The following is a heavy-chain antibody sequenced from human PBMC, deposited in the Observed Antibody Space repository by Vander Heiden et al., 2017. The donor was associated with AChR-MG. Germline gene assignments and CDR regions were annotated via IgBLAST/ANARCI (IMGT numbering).Heavy chain of an antibody. CDR3: ARDQQARHRDFSSPSPCMGV. D-gene: IGHD3-3*01. Sequence: DVQLVQSGGGLVKPGGSLRPPCSASGFPFTDYGLHWVRQAPGKGLEWVASISGSSSYIYYADSLKGRFTISRDNAKNSLYLRLNSLTAEDTAVYYCARDQQARHRDFSSPSPCMGVWGQGTTVTVSS. CDR2: ISGSSSYI. CDR1: GFPFTDYG. V-gene: IGHV3-21*01. J-gene: IGHJ6*02.